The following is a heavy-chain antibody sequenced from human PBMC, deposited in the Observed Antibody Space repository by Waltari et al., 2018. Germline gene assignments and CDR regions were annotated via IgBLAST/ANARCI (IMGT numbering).Heavy chain of an antibody. D-gene: IGHD6-13*01. CDR1: GYTFTSYG. J-gene: IGHJ6*02. Sequence: QVQLVQSGAEVKKPGASVKVSCKASGYTFTSYGISWVRQAPGQGLEWMGWSMAYNGNHNYEQKLQGRFTMTTDTSTRTAYIELRSRRSDVTAVYYCARYRPLVPIYYYYYGMDVWGQGTTVTVSS. V-gene: IGHV1-18*01. CDR3: ARYRPLVPIYYYYYGMDV. CDR2: SMAYNGNH.